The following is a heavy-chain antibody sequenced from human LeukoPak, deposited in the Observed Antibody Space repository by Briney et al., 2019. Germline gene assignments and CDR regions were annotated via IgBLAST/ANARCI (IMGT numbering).Heavy chain of an antibody. V-gene: IGHV4-38-2*02. D-gene: IGHD1-7*01. CDR3: ARDWYNWNYQLGFDP. CDR2: IHHSGST. J-gene: IGHJ5*02. CDR1: SYSISSGYY. Sequence: SETLSLTCTVSSYSISSGYYWGWIRQPPGKGLEWIGSIHHSGSTDYNPSLKSRVTISLDTSKNQFSLKLSSVTAADTAVYYCARDWYNWNYQLGFDPWGQGTLVTVSS.